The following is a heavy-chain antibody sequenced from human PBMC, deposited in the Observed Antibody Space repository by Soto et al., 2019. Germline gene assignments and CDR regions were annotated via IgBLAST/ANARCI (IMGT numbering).Heavy chain of an antibody. CDR3: ARDLYYSSGRYFDHDAFDI. D-gene: IGHD6-19*01. J-gene: IGHJ3*02. Sequence: ASVKFSCKASGYNFTSYGISWVRQAPGQGLEWMGWISPHNDRTKYARRFQGRVTMTTETPTSTVYMELGSLRSDDTAVYYCARDLYYSSGRYFDHDAFDIWGQGTVVTVS. CDR1: GYNFTSYG. CDR2: ISPHNDRT. V-gene: IGHV1-18*01.